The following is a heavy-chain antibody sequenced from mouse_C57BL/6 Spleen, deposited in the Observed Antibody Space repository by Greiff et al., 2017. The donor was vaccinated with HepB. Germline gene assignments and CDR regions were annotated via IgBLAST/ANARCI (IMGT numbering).Heavy chain of an antibody. D-gene: IGHD1-1*01. CDR1: GYTFTSYW. V-gene: IGHV1-55*01. CDR2: IYPGSGST. CDR3: ARVDYGSSYEWWYFDV. Sequence: QVQLQQPGAELVKPGASVKMSCKASGYTFTSYWITWVKQRPGQGLEWIGDIYPGSGSTNYNEKFKSKATLTVDTSSSTAYMQLSSLTSEDSAVYYCARVDYGSSYEWWYFDVWGTGTTVTVSS. J-gene: IGHJ1*03.